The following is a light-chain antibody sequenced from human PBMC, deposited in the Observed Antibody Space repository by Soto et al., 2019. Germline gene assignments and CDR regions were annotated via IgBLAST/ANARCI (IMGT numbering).Light chain of an antibody. CDR1: QSVRRN. J-gene: IGKJ1*01. V-gene: IGKV3-15*01. CDR2: GAS. CDR3: QQYDSWPRT. Sequence: EIVMTQSPPTLSVSPGERATLSCRASQSVRRNLAWYQHKPGQAPGLLIDGASTRATDIPARFSGGGSGTEFTLTISSLQSEDFAVYYCQQYDSWPRTFGQGTKVEVK.